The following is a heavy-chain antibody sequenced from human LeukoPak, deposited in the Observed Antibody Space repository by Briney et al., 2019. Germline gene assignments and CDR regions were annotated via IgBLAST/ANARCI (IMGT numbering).Heavy chain of an antibody. CDR3: ARDVKYCSSSNCYGKDAFDI. D-gene: IGHD2-2*01. CDR1: GYTFTGYY. Sequence: GASVKVSCKASGYTFTGYYIHWVRQAPGQGLEWMGWINPNSGGTNYAQKFQGRVTMTRDTSINTAYMELRSLRSDDTAVYYCARDVKYCSSSNCYGKDAFDIWGQGTMVTVSS. V-gene: IGHV1-2*02. J-gene: IGHJ3*02. CDR2: INPNSGGT.